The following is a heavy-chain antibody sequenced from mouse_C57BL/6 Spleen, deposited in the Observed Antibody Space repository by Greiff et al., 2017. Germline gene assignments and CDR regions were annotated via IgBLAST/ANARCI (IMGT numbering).Heavy chain of an antibody. J-gene: IGHJ2*01. CDR1: GYAFSSSW. V-gene: IGHV1-82*01. Sequence: QVQLQQSGPELVKPGASVKISCKASGYAFSSSWMNWVKQRPGKGLEWIGRIYPGDGDTNYNGKFKGKATLTADKSSSTAYMHLSSLTSEDSAVYFCARGYYGSFFDYWGQGTTLTVSS. CDR2: IYPGDGDT. D-gene: IGHD1-1*01. CDR3: ARGYYGSFFDY.